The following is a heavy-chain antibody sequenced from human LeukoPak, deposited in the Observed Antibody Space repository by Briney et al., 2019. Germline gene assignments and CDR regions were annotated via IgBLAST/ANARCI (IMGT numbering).Heavy chain of an antibody. CDR1: GYTFTGYY. D-gene: IGHD4-11*01. V-gene: IGHV1-46*01. J-gene: IGHJ4*02. CDR2: INPSGGST. CDR3: ARGLNRRGTVTTSSWSIAPIDY. Sequence: ASVKVSCKASGYTFTGYYMHWVRQAPGQGLEWMGIINPSGGSTSYAQKFQGRVTMTRDTSTSTVYMELSSLRSEDTAVYYCARGLNRRGTVTTSSWSIAPIDYWGQGTLVTVSS.